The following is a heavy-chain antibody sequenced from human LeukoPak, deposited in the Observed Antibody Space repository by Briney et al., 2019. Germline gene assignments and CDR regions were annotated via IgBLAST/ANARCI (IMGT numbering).Heavy chain of an antibody. J-gene: IGHJ6*03. CDR2: IYYSGST. V-gene: IGHV4-30-4*08. Sequence: PSETLSLTCTVSGGSISSGDYYWSWIRQPPGKGLEWIGYIYYSGSTYYNPSLKSRVTISVDASKNQFSLKLSSVTAADTAVYYCARDDSSSWPLSYYYYMDVWGKGTTVTVSS. CDR1: GGSISSGDYY. CDR3: ARDDSSSWPLSYYYYMDV. D-gene: IGHD6-13*01.